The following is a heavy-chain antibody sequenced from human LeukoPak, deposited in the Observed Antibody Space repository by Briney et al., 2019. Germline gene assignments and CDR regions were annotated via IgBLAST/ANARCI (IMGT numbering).Heavy chain of an antibody. CDR3: ARAMYSSRAEPQSGNWFDP. CDR2: MNPNSGNT. Sequence: ASVKVSCKASGCTFTSYDINWVRQATGQGLEWMGWMNPNSGNTGYAQKFQGRVTMTRNTSISTAYMELSSLRSEDTAVYYCARAMYSSRAEPQSGNWFDPWGQGTLVTVSS. D-gene: IGHD6-13*01. V-gene: IGHV1-8*01. J-gene: IGHJ5*02. CDR1: GCTFTSYD.